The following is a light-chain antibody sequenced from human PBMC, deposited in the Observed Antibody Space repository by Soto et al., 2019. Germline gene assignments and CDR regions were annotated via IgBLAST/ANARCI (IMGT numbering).Light chain of an antibody. V-gene: IGLV2-11*01. J-gene: IGLJ1*01. CDR1: SSDVGYYNY. CDR3: CSYAGSYIFV. Sequence: QSVLTQPRSVSGSPGQSVTISCTGASSDVGYYNYVSWYQQNPGKAPKLMIYDVTKRPSGVPDRFSGSKSGNTASLTISGLQAEDESDYYCCSYAGSYIFVFGTGTKLTVL. CDR2: DVT.